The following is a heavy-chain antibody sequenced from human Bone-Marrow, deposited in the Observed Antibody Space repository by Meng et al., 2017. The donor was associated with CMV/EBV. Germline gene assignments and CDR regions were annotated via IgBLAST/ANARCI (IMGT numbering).Heavy chain of an antibody. Sequence: QVQLVQSGAGVKKPGASVKVSGKASGYTFTSYGISWVRQAPGQGLEWMGWISAYNGNTNYAQKLQGRVTMTTDTSTSTAYMELRSLRSYDTAVYYCASSAAMVGNFDYWGQGTLVTVSS. CDR1: GYTFTSYG. V-gene: IGHV1-18*01. J-gene: IGHJ4*02. D-gene: IGHD5-18*01. CDR3: ASSAAMVGNFDY. CDR2: ISAYNGNT.